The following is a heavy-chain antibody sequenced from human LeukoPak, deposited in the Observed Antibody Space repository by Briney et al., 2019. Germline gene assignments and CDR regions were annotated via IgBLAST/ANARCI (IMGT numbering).Heavy chain of an antibody. CDR2: ISSTGSTT. CDR3: ARDSDSAIPYCYFDL. J-gene: IGHJ2*01. V-gene: IGHV3-48*03. D-gene: IGHD2-2*02. Sequence: GGSLRLSCAASGFTFSSYWMNWVRQAPGKGLEWVASISSTGSTTYYANPVQGRFTISRDNAKTSLYLQMSSLRVEDTATYFCARDSDSAIPYCYFDLWGRGTLVTVSS. CDR1: GFTFSSYW.